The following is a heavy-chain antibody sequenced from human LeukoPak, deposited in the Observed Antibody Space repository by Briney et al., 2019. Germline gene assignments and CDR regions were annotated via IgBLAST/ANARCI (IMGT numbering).Heavy chain of an antibody. Sequence: ASVKVSCKVSGYTFTSYDINWVRQATGQGLEWMGWMNPNSGNTGYAQKFQGRVTMTRNTSISTAYMELSSLRSEDTAVYYCARGRRGRRGYSYGEKTFDYWGQGTLVTVSS. J-gene: IGHJ4*02. CDR2: MNPNSGNT. CDR1: GYTFTSYD. V-gene: IGHV1-8*01. D-gene: IGHD5-18*01. CDR3: ARGRRGRRGYSYGEKTFDY.